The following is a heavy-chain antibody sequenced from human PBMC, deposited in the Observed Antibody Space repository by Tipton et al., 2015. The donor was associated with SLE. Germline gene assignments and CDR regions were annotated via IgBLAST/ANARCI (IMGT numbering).Heavy chain of an antibody. D-gene: IGHD1-1*01. CDR1: GFNFDDYG. V-gene: IGHV3-20*04. J-gene: IGHJ6*02. Sequence: SLRLSCAAFGFNFDDYGMSWVRQAPGKGLEWVSGISWVGHTTGYAESVRGRFTISRDNTRKSVYLQMNSLRAEDTAFYYCARAQLPNQPLGFGMDVWGQGTTVTVSS. CDR2: ISWVGHTT. CDR3: ARAQLPNQPLGFGMDV.